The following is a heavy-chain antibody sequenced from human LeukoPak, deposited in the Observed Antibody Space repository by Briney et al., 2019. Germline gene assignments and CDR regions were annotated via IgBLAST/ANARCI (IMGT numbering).Heavy chain of an antibody. J-gene: IGHJ4*02. CDR1: GFTFSSYG. Sequence: GGSLRLSCAASGFTFSSYGMNWVRQAPGKGLEWVSYIGTSSSTIYYADSVKGRFTISRDNARNSLYLQMNSLRDEDTAVYYCARHDFGGNSGDYWGQGTLVTVSS. V-gene: IGHV3-48*02. CDR3: ARHDFGGNSGDY. CDR2: IGTSSSTI. D-gene: IGHD4-23*01.